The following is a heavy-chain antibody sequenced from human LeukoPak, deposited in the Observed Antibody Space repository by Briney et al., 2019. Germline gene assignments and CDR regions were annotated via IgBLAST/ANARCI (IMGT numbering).Heavy chain of an antibody. CDR1: GGSISSYY. CDR3: ARRLYGSGVRPDAKADVYFDY. Sequence: SETLSLTCTVSGGSISSYYWSWIRQPAGKGLEWIGRIYTSGSTGYNPSLKSRVTMSVDTSKNQFSLKLSSVTAADTAVYYCARRLYGSGVRPDAKADVYFDYWGQGTLVTVSS. CDR2: IYTSGST. J-gene: IGHJ4*02. D-gene: IGHD3-10*01. V-gene: IGHV4-4*07.